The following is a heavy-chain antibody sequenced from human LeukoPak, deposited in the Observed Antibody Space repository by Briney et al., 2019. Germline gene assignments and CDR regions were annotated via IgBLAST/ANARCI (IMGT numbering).Heavy chain of an antibody. CDR2: IYPGDSDT. J-gene: IGHJ5*02. Sequence: GESLKISCKGSGYSFTTYWIAWVRQMPGKGLEWMGIIYPGDSDTRYSPSFQGQVTISADKSISTAFLQWSSLKASDTAVYYCARIVGGMVTSWFDPWGQGTLVTVSS. V-gene: IGHV5-51*01. CDR3: ARIVGGMVTSWFDP. D-gene: IGHD5-18*01. CDR1: GYSFTTYW.